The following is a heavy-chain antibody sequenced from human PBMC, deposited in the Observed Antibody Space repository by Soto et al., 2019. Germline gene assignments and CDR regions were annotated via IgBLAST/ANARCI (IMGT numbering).Heavy chain of an antibody. V-gene: IGHV5-51*01. CDR2: IYPGDSDT. CDR1: GYSFTSYW. Sequence: ASVKVSCKGSGYSFTSYWIGWVRQMPGKGLEWMGIIYPGDSDTRYSPSFQGQVTISADKSISTAYLQWSSLKASDTAMYYCARAPGSDSSGYSFGYWGQGTLVTVSS. J-gene: IGHJ4*02. D-gene: IGHD3-22*01. CDR3: ARAPGSDSSGYSFGY.